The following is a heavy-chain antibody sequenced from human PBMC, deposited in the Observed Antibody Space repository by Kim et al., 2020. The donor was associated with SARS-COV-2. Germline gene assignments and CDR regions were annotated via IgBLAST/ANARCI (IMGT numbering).Heavy chain of an antibody. CDR1: GYTFTGYY. D-gene: IGHD3-22*01. CDR2: INPNSGGT. V-gene: IGHV1-2*02. J-gene: IGHJ4*02. Sequence: ASVKFSCKASGYTFTGYYMHWVRQAPGQGLEWMGWINPNSGGTNYAQKFQGRVTMTRDTSISTAYMELSRLRSDDTAVYYCARGSSYYYDSSGYDYWGQGTLVTVSS. CDR3: ARGSSYYYDSSGYDY.